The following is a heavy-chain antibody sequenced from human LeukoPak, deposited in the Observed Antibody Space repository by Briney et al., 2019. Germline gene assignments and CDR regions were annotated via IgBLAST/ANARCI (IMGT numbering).Heavy chain of an antibody. V-gene: IGHV4-39*07. CDR2: IYYTGST. J-gene: IGHJ6*03. CDR1: GGSISSSSYY. D-gene: IGHD3-10*01. CDR3: ARGYYGSGSYATREYYYYMDV. Sequence: SETLSLTCTVSGGSISSSSYYWGWIRQPPGKGLEWIGSIYYTGSTYYNPSLKSRVTISVDTSKNQFSLKLSSVTAADTAVYYCARGYYGSGSYATREYYYYMDVWGKGTTVTVSS.